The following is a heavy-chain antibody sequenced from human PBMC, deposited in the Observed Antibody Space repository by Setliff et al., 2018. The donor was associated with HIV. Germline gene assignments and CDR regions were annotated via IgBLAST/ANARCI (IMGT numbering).Heavy chain of an antibody. V-gene: IGHV4-61*09. CDR1: GGSISSGSYY. Sequence: SETLSLTCTVSGGSISSGSYYWTWIRQPAGKGLEWIGHIYTSGTTDYNPSLKSRVTISVDTSKSQFSLKLSSVTAADTAVYYCARDRYGDYAYFDYWGQGTLVTVSS. CDR2: IYTSGTT. D-gene: IGHD4-17*01. CDR3: ARDRYGDYAYFDY. J-gene: IGHJ4*02.